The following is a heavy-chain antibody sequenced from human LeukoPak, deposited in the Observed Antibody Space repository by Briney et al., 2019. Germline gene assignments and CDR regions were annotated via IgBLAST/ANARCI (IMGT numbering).Heavy chain of an antibody. CDR2: IYHSGST. CDR3: ARGIEMATIAYYYMDV. Sequence: PSETLSLTCAVSGGSISSSNWWSWVRQPPGKGLEWIGEIYHSGSTNYNPSLKSRVTISVDKSKNQFSLKLSSVTAADTAVYYCARGIEMATIAYYYMDVWGKGTTVTVSS. D-gene: IGHD5-24*01. V-gene: IGHV4-4*02. CDR1: GGSISSSNW. J-gene: IGHJ6*03.